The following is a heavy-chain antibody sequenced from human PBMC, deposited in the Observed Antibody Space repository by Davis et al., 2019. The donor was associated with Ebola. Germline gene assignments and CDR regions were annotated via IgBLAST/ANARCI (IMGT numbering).Heavy chain of an antibody. V-gene: IGHV3-11*04. D-gene: IGHD5-18*01. J-gene: IGHJ4*02. CDR3: ASLPETSIQLWSPFDY. CDR1: GFTFSDYY. CDR2: ISSSGSYI. Sequence: GGSLRLSCAASGFTFSDYYMSWIRQAPGKGLEWVSYISSSGSYIYYADSVKGRFTISRDNAKNSLYLQMNSLRAEDTAVYYCASLPETSIQLWSPFDYWGQGTLVTVSS.